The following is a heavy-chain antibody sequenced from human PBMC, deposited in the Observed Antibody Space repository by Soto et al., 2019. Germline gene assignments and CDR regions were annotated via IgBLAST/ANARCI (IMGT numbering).Heavy chain of an antibody. D-gene: IGHD3-9*01. V-gene: IGHV1-18*01. J-gene: IGHJ6*04. CDR2: ISAYNGNT. CDR1: GYTFTSYG. Sequence: ASVKVSCKASGYTFTSYGISWVRQAPGQGLEWMGWISAYNGNTNYAQKFQGRVTMTTNTSISTAYMELSSLRSEDTAVYYCAREVQLRYFDWSRDLDVWGKGTTDTVSS. CDR3: AREVQLRYFDWSRDLDV.